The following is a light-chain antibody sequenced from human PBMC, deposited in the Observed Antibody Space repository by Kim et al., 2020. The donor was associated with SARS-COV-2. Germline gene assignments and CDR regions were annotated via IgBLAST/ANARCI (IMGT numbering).Light chain of an antibody. CDR3: QQADSFPLT. CDR2: AAS. CDR1: RTIGSW. Sequence: ASVGDRLTITGQASRTIGSWLAWYQQKPGKAPKLLISAASTLQSGVPSRFSGAISGTDFTLTISSLQPEDVGTYFCQQADSFPLTFGGGTKVNIK. V-gene: IGKV1D-12*01. J-gene: IGKJ4*01.